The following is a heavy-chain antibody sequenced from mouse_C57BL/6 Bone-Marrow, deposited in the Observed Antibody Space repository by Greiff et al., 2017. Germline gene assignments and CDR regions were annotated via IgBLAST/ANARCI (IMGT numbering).Heavy chain of an antibody. J-gene: IGHJ3*01. V-gene: IGHV1-64*01. D-gene: IGHD2-10*02. Sequence: QVQLQQPGAELVKPGASVKLSCKASGYTFTSYWMHWVKQRPGQGLEWIGMIHPNSGSTNYNEKFKSKATLTVDKSSSTACMQLSSLTSEDSAVYDRASPSGRSWFAYWGQGTLVTVSA. CDR3: ASPSGRSWFAY. CDR2: IHPNSGST. CDR1: GYTFTSYW.